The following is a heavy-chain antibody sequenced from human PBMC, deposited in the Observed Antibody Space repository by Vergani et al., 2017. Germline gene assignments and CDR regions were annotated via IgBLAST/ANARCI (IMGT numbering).Heavy chain of an antibody. D-gene: IGHD1-14*01. J-gene: IGHJ4*02. CDR2: IIPIFGTA. CDR3: ARLGLTGLNRQLPDY. Sequence: QGQLAQSGAEVKKPGSSVKVSCKASGGTFSSNSISWVRQAPGQGLEWMGRIIPIFGTANYAQKFQGRVTITADESTSTAYMELSSLRSEDTAVYYCARLGLTGLNRQLPDYWGQGTLVTVSS. CDR1: GGTFSSNS. V-gene: IGHV1-69*13.